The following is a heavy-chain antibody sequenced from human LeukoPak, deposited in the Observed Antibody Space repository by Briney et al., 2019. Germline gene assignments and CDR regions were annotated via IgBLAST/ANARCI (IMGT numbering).Heavy chain of an antibody. D-gene: IGHD3/OR15-3a*01. CDR2: ISSSSSTI. Sequence: GGSLRLSCAASGFTFSSYSMTWVRQAPGKGLEWVSYISSSSSTIYYADSVKGRFTISRDNAKNSQYLQMNSLRDEDTAVYYCARVALDFWTPAFDYWGQGTLVTVSS. V-gene: IGHV3-48*02. CDR3: ARVALDFWTPAFDY. CDR1: GFTFSSYS. J-gene: IGHJ4*02.